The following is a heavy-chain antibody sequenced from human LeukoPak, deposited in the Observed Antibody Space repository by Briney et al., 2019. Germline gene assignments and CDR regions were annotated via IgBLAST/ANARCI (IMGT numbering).Heavy chain of an antibody. Sequence: SETLSLTCTVSGDSISSSNSYWGWIRQPPGKGLEWIGSIYYSGNTYYNASLKSRVTMSVDTSKNQFSLKLSSVTAADTAVYYCAREGLDVYFDYWGQGTLVTVSS. D-gene: IGHD5-12*01. CDR2: IYYSGNT. V-gene: IGHV4-39*07. CDR3: AREGLDVYFDY. CDR1: GDSISSSNSY. J-gene: IGHJ4*02.